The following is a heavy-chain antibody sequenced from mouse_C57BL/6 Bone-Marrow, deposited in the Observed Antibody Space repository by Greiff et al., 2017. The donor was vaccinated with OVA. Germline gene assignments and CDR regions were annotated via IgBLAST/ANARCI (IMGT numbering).Heavy chain of an antibody. CDR3: ARMWGTGWFAY. J-gene: IGHJ3*01. CDR1: GYTFTSYG. Sequence: VKLQESGAELARPGASVKLSCKASGYTFTSYGISWVKQRTGQGLEWIGEIYPRSGNTYYNEKFKGKATLTADKSSSTAYMELRSLKSEDSAVYFCARMWGTGWFAYWGQGTLVTVSA. D-gene: IGHD4-1*01. V-gene: IGHV1-81*01. CDR2: IYPRSGNT.